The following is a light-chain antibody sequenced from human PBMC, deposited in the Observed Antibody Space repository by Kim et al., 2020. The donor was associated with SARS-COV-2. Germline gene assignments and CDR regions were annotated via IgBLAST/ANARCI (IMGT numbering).Light chain of an antibody. CDR1: ETVSSSY. CDR2: GAS. V-gene: IGKV3-20*01. J-gene: IGKJ2*01. Sequence: LSPGESATLSGRTSETVSSSYIAWYRQRPGQPPSLLIYGASRRATGIPDRFSGSGSGTDFSLTISRLEPEDFVVYYCQQYGASVYTFGQGTKLEI. CDR3: QQYGASVYT.